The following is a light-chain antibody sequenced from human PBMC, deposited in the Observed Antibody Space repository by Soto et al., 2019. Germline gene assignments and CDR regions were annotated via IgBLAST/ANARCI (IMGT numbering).Light chain of an antibody. Sequence: SYELTQPPSVSVAPGKTARITCGGNNIGSKSVHWYQQKPGQAPVLVIYYDSDRPSGIPERFSVSNSGNTATLTLSRVEAGYEADYYCQVWDRSSDHYVFGTGTKLTVL. CDR3: QVWDRSSDHYV. CDR1: NIGSKS. CDR2: YDS. V-gene: IGLV3-21*04. J-gene: IGLJ1*01.